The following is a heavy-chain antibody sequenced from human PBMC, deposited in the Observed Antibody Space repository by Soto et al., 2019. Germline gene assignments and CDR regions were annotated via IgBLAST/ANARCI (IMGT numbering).Heavy chain of an antibody. Sequence: SQTLSLTCDISGDSVSSNSAAWNWIRQTPSRGLEWLGRTYYRSKWYINYAVSVKSRITVDPDTSKNQFSLQLNSVTPEDTAVYYCARGSWDDVTGHYYMDVWGKGTTVTVSS. CDR1: GDSVSSNSAA. J-gene: IGHJ6*03. V-gene: IGHV6-1*01. CDR2: TYYRSKWYI. D-gene: IGHD1-1*01. CDR3: ARGSWDDVTGHYYMDV.